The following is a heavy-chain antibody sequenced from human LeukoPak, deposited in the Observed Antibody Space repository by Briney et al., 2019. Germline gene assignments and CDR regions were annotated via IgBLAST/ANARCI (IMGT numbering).Heavy chain of an antibody. V-gene: IGHV1-69*13. CDR1: GYTFTGYY. CDR3: ARDPPHASG. Sequence: SVKVSCKASGYTFTGYYMHWVRQAPGQGLEWMGGVIPIFGTANYAQKFQGRVTITADESTSTAYMELSSLRSEDTAVYYCARDPPHASGWGQGTLVTVSS. D-gene: IGHD2-2*01. CDR2: VIPIFGTA. J-gene: IGHJ4*02.